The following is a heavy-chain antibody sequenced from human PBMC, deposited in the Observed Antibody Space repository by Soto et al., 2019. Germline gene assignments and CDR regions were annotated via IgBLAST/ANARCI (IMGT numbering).Heavy chain of an antibody. Sequence: SVKVSCKASGFTFTSSAVQWVRQARGQRLEWIGWIVVGSGNTNYAQKFQERVTITRDMSTSTAYMELSSLRSENTAVYYCAAPVNYDSSGYSFDYWGQGTLVTVSS. J-gene: IGHJ4*02. D-gene: IGHD3-22*01. CDR1: GFTFTSSA. CDR2: IVVGSGNT. CDR3: AAPVNYDSSGYSFDY. V-gene: IGHV1-58*01.